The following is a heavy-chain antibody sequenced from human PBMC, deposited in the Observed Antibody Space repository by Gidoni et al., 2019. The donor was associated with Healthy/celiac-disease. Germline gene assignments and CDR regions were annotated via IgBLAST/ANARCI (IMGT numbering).Heavy chain of an antibody. CDR3: ARADDVMITFGGGLLGFDY. Sequence: QVQLQESGPGLVKPSETLSLTCTVSGYSISSGYYWGWIGQPPGKGLEWIGSIYHSGSTYYNPSLKSRVTISVDTSKNQFSLKLSSVTAADTAVYYCARADDVMITFGGGLLGFDYWGQGTLVTVSS. D-gene: IGHD3-16*01. CDR1: GYSISSGYY. V-gene: IGHV4-38-2*02. CDR2: IYHSGST. J-gene: IGHJ4*02.